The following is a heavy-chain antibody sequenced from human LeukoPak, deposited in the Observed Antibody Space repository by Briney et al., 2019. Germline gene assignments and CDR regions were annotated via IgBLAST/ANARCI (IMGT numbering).Heavy chain of an antibody. D-gene: IGHD2-2*01. V-gene: IGHV3-23*01. CDR3: AKDRHYGTSWYGAGDF. CDR1: GFTVSSYG. CDR2: FSGTATGGVT. J-gene: IGHJ4*02. Sequence: PGGSLRLSCAASGFTVSSYGMTWVRQAPGKGLEWVSSFSGTATGGVTDYAYYADSVKGRFTISRDNSKNTLYLQMNSLRAEDTATYYCAKDRHYGTSWYGAGDFWGQGTLVTVSS.